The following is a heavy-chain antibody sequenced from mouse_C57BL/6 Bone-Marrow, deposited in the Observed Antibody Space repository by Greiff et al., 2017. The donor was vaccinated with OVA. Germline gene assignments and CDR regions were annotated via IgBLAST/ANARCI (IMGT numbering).Heavy chain of an antibody. V-gene: IGHV1-69*01. CDR1: GYTFTSYW. J-gene: IGHJ1*03. Sequence: VQLQQPGAELVMPGASVKLSCKASGYTFTSYWMHWVKQRPGQGLEWIGEIDPSDSYTNYNQKFKGKATLTVDTSSSTAYMQLSSLTSEDSAVYYCWYFDVWGTGTTVTVSS. CDR3: WYFDV. CDR2: IDPSDSYT.